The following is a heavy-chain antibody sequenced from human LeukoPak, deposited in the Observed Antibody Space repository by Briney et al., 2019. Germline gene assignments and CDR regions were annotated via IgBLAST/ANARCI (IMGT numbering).Heavy chain of an antibody. CDR3: ARGVGGYDLLAYHYYYYMDV. Sequence: GGSLRLSCAASGFTVSSNYMSWVRQAPGKGLEWVSVIYSGGSTYYADSVKGRFTISRDSSKNTLYLQMNSLRAEDTAVYYCARGVGGYDLLAYHYYYYMDVWGKGTTVTVSS. D-gene: IGHD5-12*01. CDR2: IYSGGST. CDR1: GFTVSSNY. V-gene: IGHV3-53*01. J-gene: IGHJ6*03.